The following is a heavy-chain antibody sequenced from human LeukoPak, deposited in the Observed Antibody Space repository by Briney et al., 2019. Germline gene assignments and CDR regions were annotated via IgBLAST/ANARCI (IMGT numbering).Heavy chain of an antibody. D-gene: IGHD3-16*02. CDR3: APSTYYDYVWGSYRPYYFDY. CDR2: IYYSGST. J-gene: IGHJ4*02. CDR1: GGSISSYY. Sequence: PSETLSLTCTVSGGSISSYYWSWLRQPPGQGLEGMGYIYYSGSTNYNPSLKSRVTISVDTSKNQFSLKLSSVTAADTAVYYCAPSTYYDYVWGSYRPYYFDYWGQGTLVTVSS. V-gene: IGHV4-59*08.